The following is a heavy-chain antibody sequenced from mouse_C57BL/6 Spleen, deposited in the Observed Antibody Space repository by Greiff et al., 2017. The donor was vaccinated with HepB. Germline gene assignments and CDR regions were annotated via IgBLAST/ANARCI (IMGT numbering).Heavy chain of an antibody. Sequence: DVQLQESGGGLVQPKGSLKLSCAASGFTFNTYAMHWVRQAPGKGLEWVARIRSKSSNYATYYADSVKDRFTISRDDSQSMLYLQMNNLKTEDTAMYYCVREGGFITTVVDFDYWGQGTTLTVSS. CDR2: IRSKSSNYAT. CDR3: VREGGFITTVVDFDY. D-gene: IGHD1-1*01. V-gene: IGHV10-3*01. J-gene: IGHJ2*01. CDR1: GFTFNTYA.